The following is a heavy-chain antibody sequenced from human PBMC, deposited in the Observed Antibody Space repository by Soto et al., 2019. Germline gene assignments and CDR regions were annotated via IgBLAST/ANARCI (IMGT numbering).Heavy chain of an antibody. D-gene: IGHD3-10*01. Sequence: GASVKVSCKASGGTFSSYAISWVRQAPGQGLEWMGGIIPIFGTANYAQKFQGRVTITADESTSTAYMELSSLSSEDTAVYYCASGYYYGSGSYYMGLKDYYYYGMDVWGQGTTVTVS. CDR1: GGTFSSYA. J-gene: IGHJ6*02. CDR2: IIPIFGTA. CDR3: ASGYYYGSGSYYMGLKDYYYYGMDV. V-gene: IGHV1-69*13.